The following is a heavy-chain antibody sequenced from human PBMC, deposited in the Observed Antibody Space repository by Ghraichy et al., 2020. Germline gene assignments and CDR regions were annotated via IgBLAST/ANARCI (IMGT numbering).Heavy chain of an antibody. J-gene: IGHJ1*01. V-gene: IGHV1-8*01. D-gene: IGHD6-13*01. CDR1: GYTFTRYD. CDR2: MNPNSGNT. CDR3: ARVYSSSWSPFQH. Sequence: DSVKVSCKASGYTFTRYDINWVRQATGQGLEWMGWMNPNSGNTGYAQKFQGRVTMTRNTSISTAYMELSSLRSEDTAVYYCARVYSSSWSPFQHWGHGTLVTVSS.